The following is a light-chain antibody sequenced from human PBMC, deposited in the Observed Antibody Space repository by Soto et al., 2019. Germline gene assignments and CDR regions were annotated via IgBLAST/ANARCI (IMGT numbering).Light chain of an antibody. CDR2: DVS. CDR1: QDISNF. V-gene: IGKV1-33*01. CDR3: EQYDILPT. Sequence: DIPMTQSPSSLSASVGDRVTITCQASQDISNFLNWYQQKPGKAPKLLIYDVSNLETGVSSRFSGSGSGTDFSFTITSLQPEDIATYYCEQYDILPTFGQGTKLEIK. J-gene: IGKJ2*01.